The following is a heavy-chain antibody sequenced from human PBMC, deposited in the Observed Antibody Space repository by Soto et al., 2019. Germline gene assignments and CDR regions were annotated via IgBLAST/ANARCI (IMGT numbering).Heavy chain of an antibody. CDR1: GYTFTSYD. CDR2: MNPNSGNT. V-gene: IGHV1-8*01. Sequence: ASVKVSCKASGYTFTSYDINWVRQATGQGLEWMGWMNPNSGNTGYAQKLQGRVTMTRNTSISTAYMELSSLRSEDTAVYYCARRGVVVVPAAFSYYYYYMDVWGKGTTVTVSS. J-gene: IGHJ6*03. CDR3: ARRGVVVVPAAFSYYYYYMDV. D-gene: IGHD2-2*01.